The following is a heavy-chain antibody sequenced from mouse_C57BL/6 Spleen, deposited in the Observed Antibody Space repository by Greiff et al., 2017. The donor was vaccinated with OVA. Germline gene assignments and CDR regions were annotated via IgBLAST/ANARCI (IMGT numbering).Heavy chain of an antibody. Sequence: QVQLKQSGAELVKPGASVKISCKASGYAFSSYWMNWVKQRPGKGLEWIGQIYPGDGDTNYNGKFKGKATLTADKSSSTAYMQLSSLTSEDSAVYFCAREDYGGSSPTLYAMDYWGQGTSVTVSS. J-gene: IGHJ4*01. CDR3: AREDYGGSSPTLYAMDY. D-gene: IGHD1-1*01. V-gene: IGHV1-80*01. CDR2: IYPGDGDT. CDR1: GYAFSSYW.